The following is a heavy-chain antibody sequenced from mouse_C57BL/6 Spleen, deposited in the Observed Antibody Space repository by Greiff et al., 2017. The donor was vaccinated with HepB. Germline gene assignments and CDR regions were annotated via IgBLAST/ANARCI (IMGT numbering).Heavy chain of an antibody. CDR1: GFTFSSYA. D-gene: IGHD2-1*01. CDR3: ARYYGNYWYFDV. Sequence: EVNVVESGGGLVKPGGSLKLSCAASGFTFSSYAMSWVRQTPEKRLEWVATISDGGSYTYYPDNVKGRFTISRDNAKNNLYLQMSHLKSEDTAMYYCARYYGNYWYFDVWGTGTTVTVSS. V-gene: IGHV5-4*03. J-gene: IGHJ1*03. CDR2: ISDGGSYT.